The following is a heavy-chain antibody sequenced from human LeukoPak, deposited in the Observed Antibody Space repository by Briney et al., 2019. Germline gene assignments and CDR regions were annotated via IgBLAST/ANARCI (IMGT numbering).Heavy chain of an antibody. CDR2: IYYSGST. CDR1: GGSISSSSYY. V-gene: IGHV4-39*01. Sequence: SETLSLTCTVSGGSISSSSYYWGWIRQPPGKGLEWIGSIYYSGSTYYNPSLKSRVTISVDTSKNQFSLKLSSVTAADTAVYYCARNEENSYGPHYYYYYMDVWGKGTTVTVSS. CDR3: ARNEENSYGPHYYYYYMDV. D-gene: IGHD5-18*01. J-gene: IGHJ6*03.